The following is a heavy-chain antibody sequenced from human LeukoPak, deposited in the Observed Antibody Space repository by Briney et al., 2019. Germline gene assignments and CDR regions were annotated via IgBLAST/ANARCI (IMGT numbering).Heavy chain of an antibody. CDR2: IKTKTDGGTT. Sequence: GGSLRLSRAACGFIYSNSWLCGVRQPPGRGREGVGRIKTKTDGGTTDYAAPVKGRFTISRDDSKNTLYLQMNSLKTEDTAVYYCTTPYYYDSRGYEDWGQGTLVTVSS. D-gene: IGHD3-22*01. CDR1: GFIYSNSW. J-gene: IGHJ4*02. CDR3: TTPYYYDSRGYED. V-gene: IGHV3-15*01.